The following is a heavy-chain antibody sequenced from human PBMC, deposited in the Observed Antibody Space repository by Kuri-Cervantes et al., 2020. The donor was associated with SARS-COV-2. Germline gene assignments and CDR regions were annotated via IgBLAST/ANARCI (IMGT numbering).Heavy chain of an antibody. Sequence: SQTLSLTCAVSGYSINSGYYWGWIRQPPGKGLEWISSIYHSGSTYYNPSLKSRVTISVDTSKNQFSLKLSSVTAADTAVYYCAREMVRGVIENWFDPWGQGTLVTVSS. CDR1: GYSINSGYY. V-gene: IGHV4-38-2*02. J-gene: IGHJ5*02. CDR2: IYHSGST. CDR3: AREMVRGVIENWFDP. D-gene: IGHD3-10*01.